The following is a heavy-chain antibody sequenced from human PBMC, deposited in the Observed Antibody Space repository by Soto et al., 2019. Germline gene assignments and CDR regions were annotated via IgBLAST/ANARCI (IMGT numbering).Heavy chain of an antibody. J-gene: IGHJ5*02. CDR1: GGSISSGGYS. Sequence: SETLSLTCAVSGGSISSGGYSWSWIRQPPGKGLEWIGYIYHSGSTYYNPSLKSRVTISVDRSKNQFSLKLSSVTAADTAVYYCARDAADPSSGSYSFWFDPWGQGTLVTVSS. CDR2: IYHSGST. V-gene: IGHV4-30-2*01. CDR3: ARDAADPSSGSYSFWFDP. D-gene: IGHD3-10*01.